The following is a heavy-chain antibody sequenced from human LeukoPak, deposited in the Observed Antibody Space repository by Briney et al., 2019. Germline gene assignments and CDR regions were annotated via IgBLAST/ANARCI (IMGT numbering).Heavy chain of an antibody. Sequence: GGSLRLSCTASGFTFGDYAMSWVRQAPGKGLEWVGFIRSKAYGGTTEYAASVKGRFTISRDDSKSIAYLQMNSLKTEDTAVYYCAIFGVVNDDAFDIWGQGTMVTVSS. V-gene: IGHV3-49*04. CDR2: IRSKAYGGTT. CDR1: GFTFGDYA. CDR3: AIFGVVNDDAFDI. J-gene: IGHJ3*02. D-gene: IGHD3-3*01.